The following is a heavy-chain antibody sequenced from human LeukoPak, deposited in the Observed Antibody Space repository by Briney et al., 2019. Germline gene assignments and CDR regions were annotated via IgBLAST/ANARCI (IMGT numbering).Heavy chain of an antibody. CDR3: ARVSYDYVWGSYRYGINYFDY. D-gene: IGHD3-16*02. V-gene: IGHV4-59*08. Sequence: SETLSLTCTVSGGSISSYYWSWIRQPPGKGLEWIGYIYYSGSTNYNPSLKSRVTISVDTSKNQFSLKLSSVTAADTAVYYCARVSYDYVWGSYRYGINYFDYWGQGTLVTVSS. CDR2: IYYSGST. CDR1: GGSISSYY. J-gene: IGHJ4*02.